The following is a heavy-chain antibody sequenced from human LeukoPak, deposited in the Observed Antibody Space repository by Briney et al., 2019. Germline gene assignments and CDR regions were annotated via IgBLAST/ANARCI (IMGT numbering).Heavy chain of an antibody. D-gene: IGHD3-10*01. CDR1: GSTFSSYS. CDR3: AREGMVRGVIIN. Sequence: TGGSLRLSCAASGSTFSSYSMNWVRQAPGKGLEWVSSISSSSSYIYYADSVKGRFTISRDNAKNSLYLQMNSLRAEDTAVYYCAREGMVRGVIINWGQGTLVTVSS. CDR2: ISSSSSYI. V-gene: IGHV3-21*01. J-gene: IGHJ4*02.